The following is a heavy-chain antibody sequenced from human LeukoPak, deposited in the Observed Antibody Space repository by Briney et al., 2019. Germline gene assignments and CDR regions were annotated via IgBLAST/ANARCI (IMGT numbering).Heavy chain of an antibody. J-gene: IGHJ4*02. CDR1: GYTFTGYY. CDR3: ASADSSSWYGGY. CDR2: INPNSGGT. V-gene: IGHV1-2*02. Sequence: ASVKLSCKASGYTFTGYYMHWGRQAPGQGLEWMGWINPNSGGTNYAQKFQVRVTMTTDTAISTAYMELTSLISDDTAVYYCASADSSSWYGGYWGQGTLVTVSS. D-gene: IGHD6-13*01.